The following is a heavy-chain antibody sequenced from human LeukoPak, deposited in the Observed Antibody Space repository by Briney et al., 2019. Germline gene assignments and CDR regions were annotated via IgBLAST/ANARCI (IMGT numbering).Heavy chain of an antibody. D-gene: IGHD3-9*01. J-gene: IGHJ4*02. CDR3: ARRARGILTGWKYYFDY. CDR2: INPNSGGT. Sequence: ASVKVSCKASGYTFTGYYMHWVRQAPGQGLEWMGRINPNSGGTSYAQKFQGWVTMTRDTSISTAYMELSRLRSDDTAVYYCARRARGILTGWKYYFDYWGQGTLVTVSS. CDR1: GYTFTGYY. V-gene: IGHV1-2*04.